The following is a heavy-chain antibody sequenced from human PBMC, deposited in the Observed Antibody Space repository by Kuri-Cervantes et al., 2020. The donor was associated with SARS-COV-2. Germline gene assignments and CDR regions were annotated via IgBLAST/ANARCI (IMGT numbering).Heavy chain of an antibody. D-gene: IGHD1-1*01. CDR1: GFTFNTYA. Sequence: GGSLRLSCAASGFTFNTYAMHWVRQAPGKGLEWVAVISDDGGNKDYADSVKGRFTISRDNSKNTLYLQMNSLRAEDTAVYYCARDATTGTWYYYYGMDVWGQGTTVTVSS. J-gene: IGHJ6*02. V-gene: IGHV3-30*01. CDR2: ISDDGGNK. CDR3: ARDATTGTWYYYYGMDV.